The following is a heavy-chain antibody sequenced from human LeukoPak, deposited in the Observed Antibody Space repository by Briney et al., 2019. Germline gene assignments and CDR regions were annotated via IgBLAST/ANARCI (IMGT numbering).Heavy chain of an antibody. Sequence: GGSLRLSCAGSGFIFSDVWMSWVRQAPGKGLEWVARIKTKGEGGAIDYAASVQGRFTISRDDSEKMLYLQMDSLKIEDTAVYYCNTDLDYWGRGTLVTVSS. CDR2: IKTKGEGGAI. CDR3: NTDLDY. CDR1: GFIFSDVW. J-gene: IGHJ4*02. V-gene: IGHV3-15*01.